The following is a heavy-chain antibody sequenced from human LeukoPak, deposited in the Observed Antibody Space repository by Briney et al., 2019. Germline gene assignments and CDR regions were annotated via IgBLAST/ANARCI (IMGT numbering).Heavy chain of an antibody. V-gene: IGHV4-59*12. J-gene: IGHJ4*02. CDR2: IYYSGST. CDR1: GGSISSYY. Sequence: SETLSLTCTVSGGSISSYYWSWIRQPPGKGLEWIGYIYYSGSTNYNPSLKSRVTISVDTSKNQFSLKLSSVTAADTAVYYCARTSARPRRSAVDYWGQGTLVTVSP. D-gene: IGHD6-19*01. CDR3: ARTSARPRRSAVDY.